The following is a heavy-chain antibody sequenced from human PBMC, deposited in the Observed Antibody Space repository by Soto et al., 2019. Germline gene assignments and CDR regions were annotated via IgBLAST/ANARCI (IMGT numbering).Heavy chain of an antibody. Sequence: TGGSLRLSCAASGFTFSSYIMNWVRQAPGKGLEWVSYISSSSSTIYYADSVKGRFTISRDNAKNSLYLQMNSLRAEDTAVYYCARHPERIAQIGWFDPWGQGTLVTVSS. V-gene: IGHV3-48*01. D-gene: IGHD6-13*01. CDR1: GFTFSSYI. CDR2: ISSSSSTI. CDR3: ARHPERIAQIGWFDP. J-gene: IGHJ5*02.